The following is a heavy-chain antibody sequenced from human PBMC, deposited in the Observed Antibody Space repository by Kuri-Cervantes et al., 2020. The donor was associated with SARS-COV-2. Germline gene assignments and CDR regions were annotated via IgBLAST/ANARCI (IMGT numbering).Heavy chain of an antibody. J-gene: IGHJ6*03. CDR3: ARSGGYYHYYYYMDV. D-gene: IGHD3-3*01. CDR2: IYTSGST. Sequence: SETLSLTCTVSGGSISSGSYYWSWIRQPAGKGLEWIGRIYTSGSTYYNPSLKSRVTISVDTSKNQFSLKLSSVTAADTAVYYCARSGGYYHYYYYMDVWGKGTTVTVSS. CDR1: GGSISSGSYY. V-gene: IGHV4-61*02.